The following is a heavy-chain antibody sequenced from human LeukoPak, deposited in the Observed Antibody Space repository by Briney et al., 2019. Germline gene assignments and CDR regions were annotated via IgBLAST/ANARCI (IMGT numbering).Heavy chain of an antibody. D-gene: IGHD1-26*01. V-gene: IGHV4-38-2*01. Sequence: PSETLSLTCAVSGYSISSGYYWGWIRQPPGKGLEWIGSIYHSGNTYSNSSLKSRVTLSVDTSKNQFPLKLSSVTAADTAVYYCARILLLGTTRVFDYWGQGTLVTVSS. CDR3: ARILLLGTTRVFDY. J-gene: IGHJ4*02. CDR2: IYHSGNT. CDR1: GYSISSGYY.